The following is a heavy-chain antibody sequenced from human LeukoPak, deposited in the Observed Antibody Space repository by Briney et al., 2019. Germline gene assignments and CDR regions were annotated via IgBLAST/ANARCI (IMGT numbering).Heavy chain of an antibody. CDR3: ARVSRYYYDSSGYSDY. D-gene: IGHD3-22*01. Sequence: ASVKVSCKASGYTFTNYAMNWVRQAPGQGLEWMGWISAYNGNTNYAQKLQGRVTRTTDTSTSTAYMELRSLRSDDTAVYYCARVSRYYYDSSGYSDYWGQGTLVTVSS. CDR2: ISAYNGNT. J-gene: IGHJ4*02. CDR1: GYTFTNYA. V-gene: IGHV1-18*01.